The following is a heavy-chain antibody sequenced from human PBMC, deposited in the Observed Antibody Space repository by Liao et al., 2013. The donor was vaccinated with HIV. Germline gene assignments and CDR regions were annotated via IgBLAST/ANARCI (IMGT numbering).Heavy chain of an antibody. J-gene: IGHJ4*02. CDR3: ARDSRNMLIDY. Sequence: QVQLPQWGAGLLKPSETLSRTCAVYGGTFRDYYWAWIRQSPGKGLEWIGEINHIGSTNYNPSLKSRATISVDTSKNQFSLKLTSVTAADTAVYYCARDSRNMLIDYWGQGTLVTVSS. CDR2: INHIGST. V-gene: IGHV4-34*01. CDR1: GGTFRDYY. D-gene: IGHD2-8*01.